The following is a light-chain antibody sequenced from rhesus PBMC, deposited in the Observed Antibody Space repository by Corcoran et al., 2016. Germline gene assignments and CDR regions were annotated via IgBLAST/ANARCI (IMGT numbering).Light chain of an antibody. CDR1: QGISSW. CDR3: QQYSSRPFT. CDR2: KAS. J-gene: IGKJ3*01. V-gene: IGKV1-22*01. Sequence: DIQMTQSPSSLSASVGDTVTITCRASQGISSWLAWSQQKQGKAPKLLIYKASSLQSGVPSRFSGSGSGTYFSLTISRLQSEDFATYYCQQYSSRPFTFGPGTRLDIK.